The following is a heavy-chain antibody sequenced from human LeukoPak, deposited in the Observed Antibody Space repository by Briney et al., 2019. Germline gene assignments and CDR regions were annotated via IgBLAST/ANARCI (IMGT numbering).Heavy chain of an antibody. Sequence: SETLSLTCAVSGSSISSGSYWGWIRQPPGRGLEWIGNIYHSGSTYYNPSLKSRVTLSVDTSKNQFSLRLSSVTAADTAANYCARRTDVFPYYFDYWGQETLVTVSS. V-gene: IGHV4-38-2*01. CDR2: IYHSGST. CDR3: ARRTDVFPYYFDY. D-gene: IGHD2/OR15-2a*01. CDR1: GSSISSGSY. J-gene: IGHJ4*02.